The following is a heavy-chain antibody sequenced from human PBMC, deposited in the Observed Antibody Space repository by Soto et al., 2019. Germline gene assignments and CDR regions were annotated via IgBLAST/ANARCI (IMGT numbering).Heavy chain of an antibody. J-gene: IGHJ5*02. CDR1: GFTFSDYY. CDR2: ISSSSSYT. V-gene: IGHV3-11*06. D-gene: IGHD2-2*01. CDR3: VRVSSSNYVYWFDP. Sequence: QVQLVESGGGLVKPGGSLKLSCAASGFTFSDYYMSWIRQSPGKWLEWVSYISSSSSYTNYADSVKGRFTISRDSAKNSLYLQMNSLRAEDTAVYYCVRVSSSNYVYWFDPWGQGTLVTVSS.